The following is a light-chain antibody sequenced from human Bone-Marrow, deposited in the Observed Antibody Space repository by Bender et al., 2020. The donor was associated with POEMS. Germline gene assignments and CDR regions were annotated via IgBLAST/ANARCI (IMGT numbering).Light chain of an antibody. CDR3: CSYAGSNTLI. CDR2: DVS. CDR1: SSDVGGYDY. J-gene: IGLJ2*01. Sequence: QSALTQPASVSGSPGQSITISCTGSSSDVGGYDYVSWYQHHPGKAPKLMIYDVSYRPSGVSNRFSGSKSGNTASLTISGLQAEDEADYYCCSYAGSNTLIFGGGTKLTVL. V-gene: IGLV2-14*03.